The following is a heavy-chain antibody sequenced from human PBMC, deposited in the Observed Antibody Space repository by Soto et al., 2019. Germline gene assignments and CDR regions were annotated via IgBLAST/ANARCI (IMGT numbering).Heavy chain of an antibody. CDR1: GGTFSTHA. D-gene: IGHD2-15*01. CDR3: ARGYCSGGNCYSGMDV. J-gene: IGHJ6*02. V-gene: IGHV1-69*01. Sequence: QVQLVQSGAEVKKPGSSVKVSCKASGGTFSTHAIIWVRQAPGHGLEWMGGIIPISGTTYYTQKFQGRVTITADEPTSTAFMELCSLKSDDTAVFYCARGYCSGGNCYSGMDVWGQGTMVTVSS. CDR2: IIPISGTT.